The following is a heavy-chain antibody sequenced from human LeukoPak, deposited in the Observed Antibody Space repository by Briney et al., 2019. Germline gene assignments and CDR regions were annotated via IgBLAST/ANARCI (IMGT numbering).Heavy chain of an antibody. CDR3: ARGGWYVDY. CDR2: IYYSGST. CDR1: GGSMSRFY. D-gene: IGHD6-19*01. V-gene: IGHV4-59*01. J-gene: IGHJ4*02. Sequence: SETLSLTCTVSGGSMSRFYWSWIRQPPGKGLEWIGYIYYSGSTNYNSSLKSRVTISVETSKNQFYLKLSSVSAADTAVCYCARGGWYVDYWGQGTLVTVSS.